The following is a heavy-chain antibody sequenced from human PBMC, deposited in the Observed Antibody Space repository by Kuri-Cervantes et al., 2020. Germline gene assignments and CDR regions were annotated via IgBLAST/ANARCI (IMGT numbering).Heavy chain of an antibody. J-gene: IGHJ4*02. CDR1: GFTFGSYG. CDR3: ARDEGWGDGYNYWSY. V-gene: IGHV3-33*08. CDR2: IWYDGSNE. Sequence: GESLKISCAASGFTFGSYGIHWVRQAPGKGLEWVAVIWYDGSNEYYADSVKGRFTISRDNSKNTLYLQMNSLRAEDTAMYYCARDEGWGDGYNYWSYWGQGTLVTVSS. D-gene: IGHD5-24*01.